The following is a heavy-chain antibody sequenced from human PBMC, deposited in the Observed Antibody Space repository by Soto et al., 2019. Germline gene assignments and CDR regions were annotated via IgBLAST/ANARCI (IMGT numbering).Heavy chain of an antibody. Sequence: QVQLQASGPGLVKPSDTLSLTCTVSGDSIGTYNWGWIRQPPGKRLEWIGYIYSNGGTSYNPALKSRVTRSADTSTKQFSLRLSSVTAADTAVYYCVRQGIGALHCLFDVWGQGTTVTVSS. J-gene: IGHJ6*02. CDR2: IYSNGGT. V-gene: IGHV4-59*08. CDR1: GDSIGTYN. D-gene: IGHD1-26*01. CDR3: VRQGIGALHCLFDV.